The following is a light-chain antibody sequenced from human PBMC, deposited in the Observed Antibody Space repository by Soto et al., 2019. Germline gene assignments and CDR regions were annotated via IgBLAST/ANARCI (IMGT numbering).Light chain of an antibody. J-gene: IGKJ1*01. Sequence: DIVMTQTPDSLAVSLGERATINCKSSQSVLYSSNNKNYLAWYQQKPGQPPKLLIYWASTRESGVPDRCSGGGSGTDVTLTISSGQAEDVAVYYCQQYYSTPSWAFGQGTKVEIK. V-gene: IGKV4-1*01. CDR2: WAS. CDR3: QQYYSTPSWA. CDR1: QSVLYSSNNKNY.